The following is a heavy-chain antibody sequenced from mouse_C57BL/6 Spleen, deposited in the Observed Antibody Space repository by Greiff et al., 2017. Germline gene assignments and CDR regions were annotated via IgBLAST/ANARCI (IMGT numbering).Heavy chain of an antibody. J-gene: IGHJ2*01. V-gene: IGHV1-69*01. CDR1: GYTFTSYW. CDR2: IDPSDSYT. CDR3: ARGLYYGSSSPDFDY. Sequence: QVQLQQPGAELVMPGASVKLSCKASGYTFTSYWMHWVKQRPGQGLEWIGEIDPSDSYTNYNQKFKGKSTLTVDKSSSTAYMQLSSLTSEDSAVYYCARGLYYGSSSPDFDYWGQGTTLTVSS. D-gene: IGHD1-1*01.